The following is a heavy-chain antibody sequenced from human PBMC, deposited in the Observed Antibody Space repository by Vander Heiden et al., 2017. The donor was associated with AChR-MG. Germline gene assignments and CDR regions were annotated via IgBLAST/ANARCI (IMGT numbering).Heavy chain of an antibody. Sequence: QKQLVESGGGVVPPERSLSLSCAAAGVTLPYSGLHSVRRAPGKGPEGVASISYDGNNTCYADSVKGRFTISRDDPKNTVYLEMNSLRSDDSAVYYCAKDRPAYNSASACYSVALGLWGQGTLVTVSS. CDR3: AKDRPAYNSASACYSVALGL. CDR1: GVTLPYSG. D-gene: IGHD2-21*02. J-gene: IGHJ4*02. CDR2: ISYDGNNT. V-gene: IGHV3-30*18.